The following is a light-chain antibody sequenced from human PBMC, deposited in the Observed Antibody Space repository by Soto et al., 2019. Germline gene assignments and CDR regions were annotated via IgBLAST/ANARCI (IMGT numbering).Light chain of an antibody. CDR2: EVS. CDR3: SSYTSSRADV. J-gene: IGLJ1*01. V-gene: IGLV2-14*01. Sequence: ALTQAPRATGSAGKSITIFCTRTISDVGGYNYVSWYPQQAGKDPVLMIHEVSNGTSGVSNWCSGCKSGDTAHMTISGLQADDEADYYCSSYTSSRADVFGIGTKVTVL. CDR1: ISDVGGYNY.